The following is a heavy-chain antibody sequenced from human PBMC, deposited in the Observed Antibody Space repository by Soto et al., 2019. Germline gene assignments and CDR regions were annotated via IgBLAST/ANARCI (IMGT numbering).Heavy chain of an antibody. J-gene: IGHJ4*02. CDR3: ARGYDYDYVWGSYSQGY. CDR2: ISAYNGNT. V-gene: IGHV1-18*01. CDR1: GYTFTSYG. Sequence: GASVKVSCKASGYTFTSYGISWVRQAPGQGLEWMGWISAYNGNTNYAQKLQGRVTMTTDTSTSTAYMELRSLRSDDTAVYYCARGYDYDYVWGSYSQGYWGQGTLVTAPQ. D-gene: IGHD3-16*01.